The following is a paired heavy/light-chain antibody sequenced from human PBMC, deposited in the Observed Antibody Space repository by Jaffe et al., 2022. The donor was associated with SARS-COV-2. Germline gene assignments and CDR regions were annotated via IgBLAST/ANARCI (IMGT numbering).Heavy chain of an antibody. V-gene: IGHV3-11*01. D-gene: IGHD3-22*01. CDR3: ARAGDFDSSGYGIDY. J-gene: IGHJ4*02. CDR2: ISSSGSTI. CDR1: GFTFSDYY. Sequence: QVQLVESGGGLVKPGGSLRLSCAASGFTFSDYYMSWIRQAPGKGLEWVSYISSSGSTIYYADSVKGRFTISRDNAKNSLYLQMNSLRAEDTAVYYCARAGDFDSSGYGIDYWGQGTLVTVSS.
Light chain of an antibody. CDR3: YSTDSSGNLWV. Sequence: SYELTQPPSVSVSPGQTARITCSGDALPKKYAYWYQQKSGQAPVLVIYEDSKRPSGIPERFSGSSSGTMATLTISGAQVEDEADYYCYSTDSSGNLWVFGGGTKLTVL. CDR2: EDS. V-gene: IGLV3-10*01. CDR1: ALPKKY. J-gene: IGLJ3*02.